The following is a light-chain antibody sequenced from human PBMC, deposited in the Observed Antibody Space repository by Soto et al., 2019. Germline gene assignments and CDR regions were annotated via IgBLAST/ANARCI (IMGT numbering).Light chain of an antibody. CDR2: EVT. CDR3: TSYTFSSALA. CDR1: SSDVGGYDY. J-gene: IGLJ2*01. Sequence: QSALTQPASVSGSPGQSITISCTGTSSDVGGYDYVSWYQHYPGKAPKLMIYEVTNRPSGVSNRFSGSKSGNTASLTISGLQAEDEADYYCTSYTFSSALAVGGGTKVTVL. V-gene: IGLV2-14*01.